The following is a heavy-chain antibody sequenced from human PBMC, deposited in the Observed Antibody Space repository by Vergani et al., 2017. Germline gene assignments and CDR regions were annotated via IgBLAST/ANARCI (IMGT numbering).Heavy chain of an antibody. Sequence: EVQLLESGGGLVQPGGSRRLSCAGAGFTFDTYTMAYVRQAPGKGLEWVSAISGSGGSTYYANSVKGRFTISRDNSKNTLYLQMNSLRAEDTAVYYCAMRGTRDYWGQGTLVTVSS. J-gene: IGHJ4*02. D-gene: IGHD1-14*01. CDR1: GFTFDTYT. V-gene: IGHV3-23*01. CDR3: AMRGTRDY. CDR2: ISGSGGST.